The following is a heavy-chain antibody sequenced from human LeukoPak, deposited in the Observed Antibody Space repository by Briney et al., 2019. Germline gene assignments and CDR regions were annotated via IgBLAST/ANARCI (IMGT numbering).Heavy chain of an antibody. CDR2: ISSSSSTI. CDR3: ARDATYYDFWSGYHNNWFDP. CDR1: GFTFSSYS. D-gene: IGHD3-3*01. J-gene: IGHJ5*02. Sequence: GGSLRLSCAASGFTFSSYSMNWVRQAPGKGLEWVSYISSSSSTIYYADSVKGRFTISRDNAKDSLYLQMNSLRAEDTAVYYCARDATYYDFWSGYHNNWFDPWGQGTLVTVSS. V-gene: IGHV3-48*01.